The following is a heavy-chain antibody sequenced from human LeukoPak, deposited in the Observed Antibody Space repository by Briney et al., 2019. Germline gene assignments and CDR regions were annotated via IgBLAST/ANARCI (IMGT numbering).Heavy chain of an antibody. V-gene: IGHV1-69*04. Sequence: SVTVSCKASLGTFSSYTISWVRPAPGQGLEWMGRIIPILVIANYARKFQGRVTITANKSTSTANMELSSLRSRDTAVYYVARDPGYCSSTSCYTDNWGQGTLVTVSS. J-gene: IGHJ4*02. CDR1: LGTFSSYT. CDR2: IIPILVIA. D-gene: IGHD2-2*02. CDR3: ARDPGYCSSTSCYTDN.